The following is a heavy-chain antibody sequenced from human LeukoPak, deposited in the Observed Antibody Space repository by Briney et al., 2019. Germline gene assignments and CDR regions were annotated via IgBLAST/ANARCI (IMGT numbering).Heavy chain of an antibody. CDR3: ASLVAAAGY. D-gene: IGHD6-13*01. J-gene: IGHJ4*02. CDR2: INHSGST. CDR1: GGSISSYY. Sequence: SETLSLTCTVSGGSISSYYWSWIRQPPGKGLEWIGEINHSGSTNYNPSLKSRVTISVDTSKNQFSLKLSSVTAADTAVYYCASLVAAAGYWGQGTLVTVSS. V-gene: IGHV4-34*01.